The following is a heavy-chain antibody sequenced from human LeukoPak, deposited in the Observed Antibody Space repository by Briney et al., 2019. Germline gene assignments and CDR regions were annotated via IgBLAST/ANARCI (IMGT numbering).Heavy chain of an antibody. CDR2: IYYSGTT. CDR1: GGSISSYY. D-gene: IGHD5-24*01. V-gene: IGHV4-59*01. Sequence: SETLSLTCTVSGGSISSYYWSWIRQPPGKGLEWIGYIYYSGTTNYNPSLKSRVTISVDTSKNQFSLKLSSVTAADTAEYYCARERRARWLQFDAFDIWGQGTMVIVSS. J-gene: IGHJ3*02. CDR3: ARERRARWLQFDAFDI.